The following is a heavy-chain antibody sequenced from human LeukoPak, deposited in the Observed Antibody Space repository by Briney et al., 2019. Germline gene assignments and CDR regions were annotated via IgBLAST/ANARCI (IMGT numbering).Heavy chain of an antibody. D-gene: IGHD4-17*01. CDR2: ISSSGNSI. CDR3: ARFKYGDYLDY. V-gene: IGHV3-48*03. J-gene: IGHJ4*02. Sequence: GGSLRLSCAASGFTFSSYEMNWVRQAPGKGLEWVSYISSSGNSIYYADSVKGRFTISRDNAKNSLYLQMNSLRAEDTAVYYCARFKYGDYLDYWGQGTLVTVSS. CDR1: GFTFSSYE.